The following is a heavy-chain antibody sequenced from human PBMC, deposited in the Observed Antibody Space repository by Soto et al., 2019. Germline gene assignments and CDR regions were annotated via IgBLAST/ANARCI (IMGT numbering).Heavy chain of an antibody. V-gene: IGHV3-23*01. D-gene: IGHD1-26*01. Sequence: GSLRLSCAASGXTFSNNAMSWVRQAPGKGLELVSIVTNTGGDKLYADSVKGLFIISIYNSKNTLYLQMNSLRAEDSAIYYFSGASRESYPGSRVFVSWGQGTQVTVSS. CDR3: SGASRESYPGSRVFVS. CDR2: VTNTGGDK. J-gene: IGHJ4*02. CDR1: GXTFSNNA.